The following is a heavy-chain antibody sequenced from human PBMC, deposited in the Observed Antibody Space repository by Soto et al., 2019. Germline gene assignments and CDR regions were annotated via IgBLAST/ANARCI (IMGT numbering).Heavy chain of an antibody. CDR1: GFTFSSYG. J-gene: IGHJ6*02. CDR2: ISYDGSNK. CDR3: AKMLSREGYDFFYYGMDV. D-gene: IGHD5-12*01. V-gene: IGHV3-30*18. Sequence: GGSLRLSCAASGFTFSSYGMHWVRQAPGKGLEWVAVISYDGSNKYYADSVKGRFTISRDNSKNTLYLQMNSLRAEDTAVYYCAKMLSREGYDFFYYGMDVWGQGTTVTVSS.